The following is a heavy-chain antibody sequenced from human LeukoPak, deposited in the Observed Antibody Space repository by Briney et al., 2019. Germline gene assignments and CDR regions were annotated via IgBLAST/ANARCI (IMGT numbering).Heavy chain of an antibody. CDR1: GFTFTGYY. Sequence: ASVPVSCMTSGFTFTGYYIYWVRQAPGQGREWMGWINPNTGGTNYAQKFQARVTMTRDTSISTAYMELSRLTSDDTAVYYCARDLEDIVVVPAGPPTVTPGYRGQGTLVTVSS. D-gene: IGHD2-2*01. CDR2: INPNTGGT. V-gene: IGHV1-2*02. J-gene: IGHJ4*02. CDR3: ARDLEDIVVVPAGPPTVTPGY.